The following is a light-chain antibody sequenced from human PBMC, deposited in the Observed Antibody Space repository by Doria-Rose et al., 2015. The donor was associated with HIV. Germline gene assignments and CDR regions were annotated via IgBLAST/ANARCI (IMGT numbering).Light chain of an antibody. CDR3: QAWDSTTVV. V-gene: IGLV3-1*01. J-gene: IGLJ2*01. Sequence: QLPSPSVSPGQTASITCSGDKLGDKYACWYQQKSGQSPVLVIYQDNKRPSGIPERFSGSNSGNTATLTISGTQAMDEADYYCQAWDSTTVVFGGGTKLTVL. CDR2: QDN. CDR1: KLGDKY.